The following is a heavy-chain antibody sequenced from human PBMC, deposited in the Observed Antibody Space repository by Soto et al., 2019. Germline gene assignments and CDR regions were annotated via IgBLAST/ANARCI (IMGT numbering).Heavy chain of an antibody. CDR1: GFSFTSYE. J-gene: IGHJ5*02. CDR2: IGSSGTNI. CDR3: GREEFILGGDCFPFGAQGARVPFP. D-gene: IGHD2-21*02. Sequence: EVQLVESGGGLVQPGRSLRLSCAASGFSFTSYEFNWVRQAPGKGLEWISYIGSSGTNIYYAPSVKGRFTVSRDNAKNPWYVKRDGLGAGDTAFFSGGREEFILGGDCFPFGAQGARVPFPWG. V-gene: IGHV3-48*03.